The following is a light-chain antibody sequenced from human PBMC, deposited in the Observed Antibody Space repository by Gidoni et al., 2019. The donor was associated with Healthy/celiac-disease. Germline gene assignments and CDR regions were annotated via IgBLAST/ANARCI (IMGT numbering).Light chain of an antibody. J-gene: IGKJ1*01. V-gene: IGKV1-39*01. Sequence: DIQMTQPPSSLSASVGDRVTNTCRASQSISSYFNWYQQKPGKAPKLLIYAASSLQSGVPSRFSGSGSGTDFTLTISSLQPEDFATYYCQQSYSTPWTFGQGTKVEIK. CDR2: AAS. CDR1: QSISSY. CDR3: QQSYSTPWT.